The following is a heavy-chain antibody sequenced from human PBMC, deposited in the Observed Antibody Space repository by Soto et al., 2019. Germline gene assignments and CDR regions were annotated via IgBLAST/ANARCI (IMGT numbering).Heavy chain of an antibody. CDR1: GHLFNNHW. D-gene: IGHD3-10*01. CDR2: IFTRDSET. Sequence: GESLKISCKGPGHLFNNHWIGWVRQTPGKGLEWMGLIFTRDSETKTSPSFQGHVSFSVDNSINTVYLQWTSLKTTDTGIYFCARGYFDSGHGYDLWGQGTLVTVSA. V-gene: IGHV5-51*01. CDR3: ARGYFDSGHGYDL. J-gene: IGHJ5*02.